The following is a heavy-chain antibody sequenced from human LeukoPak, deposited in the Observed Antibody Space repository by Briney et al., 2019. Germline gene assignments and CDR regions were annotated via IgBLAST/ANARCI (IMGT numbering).Heavy chain of an antibody. CDR3: AKDFTPLCSSTSCPQGY. Sequence: GGSLRLSCAASGFTFSSYGMHWVRQAPGKGLEWVAVIWYDGSNKYYADSVKGRFTISRDNSKNTLYLQMNSLRAEDTAVYYCAKDFTPLCSSTSCPQGYWGQGTLVTVSS. D-gene: IGHD2-2*01. CDR1: GFTFSSYG. V-gene: IGHV3-33*06. CDR2: IWYDGSNK. J-gene: IGHJ4*02.